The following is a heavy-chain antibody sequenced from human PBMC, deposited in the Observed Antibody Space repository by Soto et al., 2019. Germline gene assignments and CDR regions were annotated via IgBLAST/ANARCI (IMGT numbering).Heavy chain of an antibody. Sequence: PGGSLRLSCAASGFSFRSYYMNWVRQAPGKGLEWVSSISSSSSYINYADSVKGRFTISRDNAKNSPYLQMNSLRAEDTAVYYCARVGTYYGSGSPYYSDYWGQGTLVTVSS. CDR3: ARVGTYYGSGSPYYSDY. CDR1: GFSFRSYY. D-gene: IGHD3-10*01. CDR2: ISSSSSYI. J-gene: IGHJ4*02. V-gene: IGHV3-21*01.